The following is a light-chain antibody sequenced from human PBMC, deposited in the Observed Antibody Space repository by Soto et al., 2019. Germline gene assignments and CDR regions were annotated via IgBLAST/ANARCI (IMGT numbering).Light chain of an antibody. CDR3: SSYAGSNNFV. Sequence: QSVLTQPPSASGTPGQIVAISCSGSSSNIGSNTVTWYQQLPGTAPKLVIYEVTKRPSGVPDRVSASKSGNTASLTVSGLRAEDEADYYCSSYAGSNNFVFGSGTKVTVL. CDR2: EVT. V-gene: IGLV2-8*01. J-gene: IGLJ1*01. CDR1: SSNIGSNT.